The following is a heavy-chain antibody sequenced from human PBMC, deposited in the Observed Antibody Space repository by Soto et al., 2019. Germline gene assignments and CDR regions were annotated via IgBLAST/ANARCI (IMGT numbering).Heavy chain of an antibody. D-gene: IGHD6-19*01. CDR3: AHRPSGWYLFDY. V-gene: IGHV2-5*01. CDR1: GFSLSTSGLG. CDR2: IYWNDDK. J-gene: IGHJ4*02. Sequence: QITLKESGPTLVRHTQTLTLTCTFSGFSLSTSGLGVGWIRQPPGKALEWLALIYWNDDKRYSPSLKARLTITKDTSKNQVVLTMTNMDPVDTATYYCAHRPSGWYLFDYWGQGTLVTVSS.